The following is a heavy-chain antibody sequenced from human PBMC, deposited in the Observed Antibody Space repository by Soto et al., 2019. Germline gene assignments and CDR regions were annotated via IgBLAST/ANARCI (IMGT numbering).Heavy chain of an antibody. D-gene: IGHD2-15*01. V-gene: IGHV3-21*01. CDR3: ARARYYRKKPLYDDAFDL. CDR2: ISSSSSYI. CDR1: GFTFSSYS. J-gene: IGHJ3*01. Sequence: GGSLRLSCAASGFTFSSYSMNWVRQAPGKGLEWVSSISSSSSYIYYADSVKGRFTISRDNAKNSLYLQMNSLRAEDTAVYYCARARYYRKKPLYDDAFDLWCQGTMVTVSS.